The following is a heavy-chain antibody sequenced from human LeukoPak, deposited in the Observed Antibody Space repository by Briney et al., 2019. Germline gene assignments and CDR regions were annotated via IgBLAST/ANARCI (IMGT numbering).Heavy chain of an antibody. J-gene: IGHJ4*02. V-gene: IGHV3-30-3*01. CDR1: GFTFGSYA. Sequence: PGRSLRLSCAASGFTFGSYAMHWVRQAPGKGLEWVAVISYDGSNKYYADSVKGRFTISRDNSKNTLYLQMNSLRAEDTAVYYCARDKPITDRPRSFDYWGQGTLVTVSS. D-gene: IGHD3-16*01. CDR3: ARDKPITDRPRSFDY. CDR2: ISYDGSNK.